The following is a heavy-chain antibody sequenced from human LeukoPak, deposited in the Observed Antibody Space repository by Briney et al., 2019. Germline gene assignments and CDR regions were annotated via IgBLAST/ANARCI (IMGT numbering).Heavy chain of an antibody. D-gene: IGHD3-10*01. CDR2: INPNSGGT. CDR1: GYTFSGYY. CDR3: ARDHVLLWFGELPNYYYYYYMDV. Sequence: ASVKVSCKASGYTFSGYYMHWVRQAPGQGLEWMGWINPNSGGTNYAQKVQGRVTMTRDTSISTAYMELSRLRSDDTAVYYCARDHVLLWFGELPNYYYYYYMDVWGKGTTVTVSS. V-gene: IGHV1-2*02. J-gene: IGHJ6*03.